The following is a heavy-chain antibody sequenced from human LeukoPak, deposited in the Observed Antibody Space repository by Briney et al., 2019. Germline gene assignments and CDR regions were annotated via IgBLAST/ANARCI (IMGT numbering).Heavy chain of an antibody. CDR2: IYYSGST. CDR1: GGSISSGGYY. D-gene: IGHD2-2*01. V-gene: IGHV4-31*03. J-gene: IGHJ5*02. CDR3: ARGLLGYCSGTSCLGWFDP. Sequence: SETLSLTCTVSGGSISSGGYYWSWIRQHPGLGLEWIGYIYYSGSTYYNPSLKSRVIISVDTSKNQFSLKLSSVTAADTAVYYCARGLLGYCSGTSCLGWFDPWGQGTLVTVSS.